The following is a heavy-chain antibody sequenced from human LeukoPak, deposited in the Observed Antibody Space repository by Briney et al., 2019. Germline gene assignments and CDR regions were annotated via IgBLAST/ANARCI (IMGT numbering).Heavy chain of an antibody. D-gene: IGHD2-2*01. CDR2: INHSGST. CDR1: GGSFSGYY. Sequence: MTSETLSLTCAVYGGSFSGYYWSWIRQPPGKGLEWIGEINHSGSTNYNPSLKSRVTISVDTSKNQFSLKLSSVTAADTAVYYCARGVYQLPHYYFDYWGQGTLVTVSS. CDR3: ARGVYQLPHYYFDY. J-gene: IGHJ4*02. V-gene: IGHV4-34*01.